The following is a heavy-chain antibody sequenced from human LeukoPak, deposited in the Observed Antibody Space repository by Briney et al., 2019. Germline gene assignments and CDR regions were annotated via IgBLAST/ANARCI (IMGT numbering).Heavy chain of an antibody. CDR1: GFIFSSYA. V-gene: IGHV3-30*04. Sequence: GRSLRLACEASGFIFSSYAIHWVRQAPGEGLQWVAVISYDGSNNYYADSVKGRFTISRDNSKNTLYLQMNSLRAEDTAVYYCARETVTTVSGSLDNWGQGTLVTVSS. CDR2: ISYDGSNN. J-gene: IGHJ4*02. CDR3: ARETVTTVSGSLDN. D-gene: IGHD4-17*01.